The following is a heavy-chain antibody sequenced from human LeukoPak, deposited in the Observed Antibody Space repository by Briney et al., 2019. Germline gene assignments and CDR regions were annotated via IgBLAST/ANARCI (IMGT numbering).Heavy chain of an antibody. CDR1: GGSISSYY. CDR2: IYYSGST. D-gene: IGHD5-18*01. Sequence: SETLSLTCTVSGGSISSYYWSWIRQPPGKGLEWIGYIYYSGSTNYNPSLESRVTISVDTSKNQFSLKLSSVTAADTAVYYCARERETAFDYWGQGTLVTVSS. J-gene: IGHJ4*02. V-gene: IGHV4-59*01. CDR3: ARERETAFDY.